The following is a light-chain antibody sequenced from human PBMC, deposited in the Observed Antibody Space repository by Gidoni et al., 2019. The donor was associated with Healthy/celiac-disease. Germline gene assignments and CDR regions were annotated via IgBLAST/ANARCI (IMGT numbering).Light chain of an antibody. J-gene: IGKJ4*01. CDR1: QSVSSN. Sequence: EIVMTQSPATLSLSPGERATLSCRASQSVSSNLAWYQQKPGQAPRRLIYGASTRATGIPARCSGSGSGTEFTLTISSMQSEDFAVDYCQQYNNWPPLTFGGGTKVEIK. CDR2: GAS. CDR3: QQYNNWPPLT. V-gene: IGKV3-15*01.